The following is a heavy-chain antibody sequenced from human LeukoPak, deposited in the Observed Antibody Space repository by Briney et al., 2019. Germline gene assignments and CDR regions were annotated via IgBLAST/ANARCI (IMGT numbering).Heavy chain of an antibody. CDR1: GGSFSGYY. Sequence: SETLSLTCAVYGGSFSGYYWSWIRQPPGKGLEWIGEINHSGSTNYNPSLKSRVTISVDTSKNQFSLKLSSVTAADTAVYYCARDRALFGSRVTDWGRGTLVTVSS. CDR2: INHSGST. V-gene: IGHV4-34*01. CDR3: ARDRALFGSRVTD. D-gene: IGHD2-21*02. J-gene: IGHJ4*02.